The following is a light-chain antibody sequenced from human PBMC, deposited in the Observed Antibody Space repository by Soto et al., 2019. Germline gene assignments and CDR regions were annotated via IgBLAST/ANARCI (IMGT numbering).Light chain of an antibody. Sequence: QSVLTQPPSVSGAPGQRVTISCNGSTSNIGAGYNVGWYQQLPGTAPKLLIYANINRPSGVPDRFSGSKSGTSASLAITGLQAEDEAEYFCASYTSTIPYVFGSGTKLTVL. CDR1: TSNIGAGYN. J-gene: IGLJ1*01. CDR3: ASYTSTIPYV. CDR2: ANI. V-gene: IGLV1-40*01.